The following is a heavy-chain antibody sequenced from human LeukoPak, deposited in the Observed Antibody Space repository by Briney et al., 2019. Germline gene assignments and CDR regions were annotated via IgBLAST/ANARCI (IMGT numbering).Heavy chain of an antibody. CDR3: ARDGVVEPRPGAFDI. J-gene: IGHJ3*02. Sequence: ASVKVSCRASGYTFTSYYMHWVRQAPGQGLEWMGIINPSGGSTSYAQKFQGRVTMTRDTSTSTVYMELSSLRSEDTAVYYRARDGVVEPRPGAFDIWGQGTMVTVSS. CDR1: GYTFTSYY. V-gene: IGHV1-46*01. D-gene: IGHD2-15*01. CDR2: INPSGGST.